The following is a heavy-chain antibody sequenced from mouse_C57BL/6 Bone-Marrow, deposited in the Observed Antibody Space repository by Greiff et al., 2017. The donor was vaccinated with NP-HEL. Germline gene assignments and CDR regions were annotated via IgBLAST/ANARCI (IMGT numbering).Heavy chain of an antibody. CDR1: GFSLTSYG. CDR2: IWSDGST. J-gene: IGHJ4*01. V-gene: IGHV2-6-1*01. CDR3: ARHYNSSGYAMDY. D-gene: IGHD3-2*02. Sequence: QVQLQQSGPGLVAPSQSLSITCTVSGFSLTSYGVHWVRQPPGKGLEWLVVIWSDGSTTYNSALKSRLSISKDNSKSQVFLKMNSLQTDDTAMYYCARHYNSSGYAMDYWGQGTSVTVSS.